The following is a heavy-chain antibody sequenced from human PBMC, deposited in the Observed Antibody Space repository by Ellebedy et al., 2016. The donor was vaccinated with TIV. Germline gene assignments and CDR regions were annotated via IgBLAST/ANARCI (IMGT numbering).Heavy chain of an antibody. J-gene: IGHJ5*02. CDR2: INPKSGGT. Sequence: ASVKVSXXTSGSTFTDYYIHWVRQAPGQGLEWMGWINPKSGGTNYAPKFQGRVTLTRDTSIRTAYMELSRLTSDDAAVYYCARGVLYERGYNCFDPWGQGTLVTVSS. CDR1: GSTFTDYY. V-gene: IGHV1-2*02. CDR3: ARGVLYERGYNCFDP. D-gene: IGHD3-16*01.